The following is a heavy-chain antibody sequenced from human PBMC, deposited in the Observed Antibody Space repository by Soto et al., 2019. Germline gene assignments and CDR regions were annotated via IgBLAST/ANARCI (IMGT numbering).Heavy chain of an antibody. CDR2: MAYDGSSK. Sequence: GGSLRLSCAASAFTFSSYAMRWVRQAPGKGLEWVSSMAYDGSSKFYGDSVKGRFTISRDNSKNTLYLQMDSLRPEDTAVYFCAKEGYLGSGIDFRHYFDYWGQGTLVTVSS. CDR3: AKEGYLGSGIDFRHYFDY. CDR1: AFTFSSYA. D-gene: IGHD3-10*01. J-gene: IGHJ4*02. V-gene: IGHV3-30*18.